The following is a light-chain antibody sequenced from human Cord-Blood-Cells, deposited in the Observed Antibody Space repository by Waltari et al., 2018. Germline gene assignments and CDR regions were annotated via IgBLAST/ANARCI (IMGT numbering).Light chain of an antibody. Sequence: QSALTQPRSVSGSPGHSVTISCTGTSSDVGGYHYVSWYQQHPGKAPKLMIYVVSKRPSGVPDRFSGSKSGNTASLTISGLQAEDEADYYCCSYAGSYTLVFGGGTKLTVL. V-gene: IGLV2-11*01. CDR3: CSYAGSYTLV. CDR1: SSDVGGYHY. J-gene: IGLJ3*02. CDR2: VVS.